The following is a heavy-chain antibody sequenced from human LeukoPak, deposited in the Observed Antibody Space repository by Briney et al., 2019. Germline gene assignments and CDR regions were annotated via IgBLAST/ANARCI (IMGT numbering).Heavy chain of an antibody. V-gene: IGHV4-34*01. CDR2: INHSGST. CDR1: GGSFSGYY. CDR3: ARRWVAAAGTGYYFDY. D-gene: IGHD6-13*01. J-gene: IGHJ4*02. Sequence: SETLSLTCAVYGGSFSGYYWSWIRPPPGKGLEWIGEINHSGSTNYNPSLKSRVTISVDTSKNQFSLKLSSVTAADTAVYYCARRWVAAAGTGYYFDYWGQGTLVTVSS.